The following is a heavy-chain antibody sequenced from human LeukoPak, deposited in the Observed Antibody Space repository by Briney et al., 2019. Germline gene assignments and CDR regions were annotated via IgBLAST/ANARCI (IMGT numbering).Heavy chain of an antibody. CDR2: MNPNSGNT. CDR1: GYTFTSYD. CDR3: ARVGSTSSESDY. D-gene: IGHD2-2*01. J-gene: IGHJ4*02. Sequence: ASVKVSCKASGYTFTSYDINWLRQATGQGLEWMGWMNPNSGNTGYAQKFQGRVTMTRNTSISTAYMELSSLRSEDTAVYYCARVGSTSSESDYWGQGTLVTVSS. V-gene: IGHV1-8*01.